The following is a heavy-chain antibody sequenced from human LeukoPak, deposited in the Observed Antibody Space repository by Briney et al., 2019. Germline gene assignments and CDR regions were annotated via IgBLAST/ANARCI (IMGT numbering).Heavy chain of an antibody. D-gene: IGHD3-22*01. J-gene: IGHJ4*02. CDR1: GGSISSGDYY. V-gene: IGHV4-30-4*08. CDR3: AREYYYDSSGYFL. Sequence: LQTLSLTCTVSGGSISSGDYYWSWIRQPPGKVLECIGYIYYSGSTYYIPSLKSRVTISVDTSKNQFSLKLSSVTAADTAVYYCAREYYYDSSGYFLWGQGTLVTVSS. CDR2: IYYSGST.